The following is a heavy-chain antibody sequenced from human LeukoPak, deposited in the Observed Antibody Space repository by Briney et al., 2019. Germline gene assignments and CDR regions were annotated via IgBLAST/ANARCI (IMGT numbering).Heavy chain of an antibody. J-gene: IGHJ4*02. CDR2: ISSSGSTI. Sequence: GGSLRLSCAASGFTFSDYYMSWIRQAPGKGLEWVSYISSSGSTIYYADSVKGRFTISRDNAKNSLYLQMNSLRAEDTAVYYCAKEKKYYYDGSGYPGYDCWGQGTLVTVSS. CDR1: GFTFSDYY. V-gene: IGHV3-11*04. D-gene: IGHD3-22*01. CDR3: AKEKKYYYDGSGYPGYDC.